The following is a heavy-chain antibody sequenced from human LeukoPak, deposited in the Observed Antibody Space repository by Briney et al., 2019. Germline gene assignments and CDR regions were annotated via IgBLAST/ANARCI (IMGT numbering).Heavy chain of an antibody. V-gene: IGHV3-11*01. Sequence: GGSLRLSCVACGFTLSDYYMNWIRQAPGRGLEWVSSISGGGTNLYYADSVKGRFTISRDNAKNSLYLQMNGLRAEDTAVYYCARSVGYYYTMDVWGQGTTVTVSS. CDR3: ARSVGYYYTMDV. D-gene: IGHD2-15*01. CDR1: GFTLSDYY. J-gene: IGHJ6*02. CDR2: ISGGGTNL.